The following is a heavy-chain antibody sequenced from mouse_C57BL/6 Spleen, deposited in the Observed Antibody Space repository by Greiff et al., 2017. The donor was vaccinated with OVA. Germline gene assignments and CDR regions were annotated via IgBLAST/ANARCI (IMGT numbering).Heavy chain of an antibody. CDR2: IHPNSGST. D-gene: IGHD2-4*01. CDR1: GYTFTIYW. CDR3: ARCPYDYDGLWYFDV. J-gene: IGHJ1*03. Sequence: QVQLQQPGAELVKPGASVKLSCKASGYTFTIYWMHWVKQRPGQGLEWIGMIHPNSGSTNYNEKFKSKATLTVDKSSSTAYMQLSSLTSEDSAVYYCARCPYDYDGLWYFDVWGTGTTVTVSS. V-gene: IGHV1-64*01.